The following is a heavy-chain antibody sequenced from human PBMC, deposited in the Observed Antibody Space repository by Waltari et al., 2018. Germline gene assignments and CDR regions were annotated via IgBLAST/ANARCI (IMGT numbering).Heavy chain of an antibody. D-gene: IGHD2-21*01. V-gene: IGHV3-7*01. CDR2: IKQDGTEK. Sequence: EVQLVESGGGLVQPGGSLRPFCAASGFYFSLYWMNWVRQAPGKGLEWVANIKQDGTEKYYVDSVRGRFTISRDNAKNSVYLQMNSLRDDDTAVYYCARGVASWGQGTLVTVSS. J-gene: IGHJ5*02. CDR1: GFYFSLYW. CDR3: ARGVAS.